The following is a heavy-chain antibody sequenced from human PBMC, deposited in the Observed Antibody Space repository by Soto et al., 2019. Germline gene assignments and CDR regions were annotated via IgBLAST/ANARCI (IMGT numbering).Heavy chain of an antibody. Sequence: EVQLVESGGGLVQPGGSLKLSCAASGFTFSGSAMHGVRQASGKGLEWVGRIRSKAHSYATEYAASVKGRFTISRDDSKNKAYLQMNSLKTEDTAVYYCTSRPRDYVRYWGQGTLVTVSS. V-gene: IGHV3-73*02. J-gene: IGHJ4*02. CDR1: GFTFSGSA. CDR3: TSRPRDYVRY. CDR2: IRSKAHSYAT. D-gene: IGHD4-17*01.